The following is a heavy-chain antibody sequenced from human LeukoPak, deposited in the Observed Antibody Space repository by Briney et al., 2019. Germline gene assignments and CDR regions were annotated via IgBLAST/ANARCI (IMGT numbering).Heavy chain of an antibody. Sequence: GGSLRLSCAAPGFTFRSSAMSWVRQAPGKGLEWVSAISGSGDSTYYADSVKGRFTISRDNSKNTLYLQMNSLRAEDTAGFYCAKGHSSVIVPAEFGYWGQGTLVTVSS. CDR2: ISGSGDST. CDR3: AKGHSSVIVPAEFGY. CDR1: GFTFRSSA. D-gene: IGHD2-2*01. J-gene: IGHJ4*02. V-gene: IGHV3-23*01.